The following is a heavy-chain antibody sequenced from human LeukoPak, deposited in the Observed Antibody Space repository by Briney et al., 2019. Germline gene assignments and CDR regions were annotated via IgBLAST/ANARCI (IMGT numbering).Heavy chain of an antibody. CDR1: GYSISSGYY. V-gene: IGHV4-38-2*02. Sequence: SETLSLTCTVSGYSISSGYYWGWIRQPPGKGLEWIGSIYHSGSTYYNPSLKSRVTISVDTSKNQFSLKLSSVTAADTAVYYCARDYCSGGSCYPYFDYWGQGTLVTVSS. CDR2: IYHSGST. D-gene: IGHD2-15*01. CDR3: ARDYCSGGSCYPYFDY. J-gene: IGHJ4*02.